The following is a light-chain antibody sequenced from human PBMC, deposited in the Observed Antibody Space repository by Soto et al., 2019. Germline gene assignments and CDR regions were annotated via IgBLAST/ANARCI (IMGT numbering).Light chain of an antibody. CDR2: GAS. J-gene: IGKJ3*01. CDR3: HQYGTDPLT. CDR1: QRVAANY. V-gene: IGKV3-20*01. Sequence: EIMLTQSAATLSLSPGGRAPRSCRGSQRVAANYLAWYQQKRGQAPRLLIYGASSRATGIPERFSGSGSGTDFTLTISRLEPEDFSVYYCHQYGTDPLTFGPGTKVDIK.